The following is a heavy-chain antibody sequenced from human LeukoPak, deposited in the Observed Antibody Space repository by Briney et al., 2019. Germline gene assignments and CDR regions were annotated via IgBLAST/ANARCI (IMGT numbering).Heavy chain of an antibody. D-gene: IGHD1-14*01. CDR2: INQGGSDK. CDR3: TRDRSRAEDD. J-gene: IGHJ4*02. V-gene: IGHV3-7*01. CDR1: GFTFSGHW. Sequence: GGSLRLSCVASGFTFSGHWMSWVRQAPGKGLEWVANINQGGSDKYYVDSVKGRFTISRDNANNLLYLQMNSLRGEGTAVYYCTRDRSRAEDDWGQGTLVTVSS.